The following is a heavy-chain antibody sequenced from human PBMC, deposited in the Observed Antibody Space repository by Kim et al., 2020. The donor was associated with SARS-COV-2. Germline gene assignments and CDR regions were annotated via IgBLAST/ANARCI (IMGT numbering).Heavy chain of an antibody. V-gene: IGHV3-48*02. Sequence: GGSLRLSCAASGFTFSSYSMNWVRQAPGKGLEWVSYISSSSSTIYYADSVKGRFTISRDNAKNSLYLQMNSLRDEDTAVYYCARPAKLGYSGYDRWWYFDLWGRGTLVTVSS. CDR1: GFTFSSYS. J-gene: IGHJ2*01. D-gene: IGHD5-12*01. CDR3: ARPAKLGYSGYDRWWYFDL. CDR2: ISSSSSTI.